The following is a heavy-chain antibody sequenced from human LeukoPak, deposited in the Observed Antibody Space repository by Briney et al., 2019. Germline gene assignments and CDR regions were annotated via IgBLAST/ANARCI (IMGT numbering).Heavy chain of an antibody. CDR1: GFTLDDSA. J-gene: IGHJ4*02. D-gene: IGHD6-13*01. CDR3: AFGIAAAGAFDY. V-gene: IGHV3-9*01. CDR2: ISWTSCSI. Sequence: SLRLSCAASGFTLDDSAMHWGRQAPGKGLEWFSGISWTSCSIGYADSVKGRFTISRDNAKNSLYLQMNSLRAEDTALYYCAFGIAAAGAFDYWGQGTLVTVSS.